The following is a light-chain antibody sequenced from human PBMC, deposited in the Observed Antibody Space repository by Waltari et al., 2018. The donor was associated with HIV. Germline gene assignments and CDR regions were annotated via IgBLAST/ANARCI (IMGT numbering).Light chain of an antibody. J-gene: IGKJ1*01. CDR3: LQYNSYPWT. CDR1: QGIRND. Sequence: DIQMTQSPSSLSASVGDRVTITCRASQGIRNDVGWYQQKPGKAPRRLIYVASSLESGVPSRCSGSGSGREFTLTISSLQPEDFATYFCLQYNSYPWTFGQGTKVEIK. V-gene: IGKV1-17*01. CDR2: VAS.